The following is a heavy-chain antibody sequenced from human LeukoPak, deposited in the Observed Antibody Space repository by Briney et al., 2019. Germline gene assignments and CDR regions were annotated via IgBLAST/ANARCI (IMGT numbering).Heavy chain of an antibody. CDR2: IRYDGSNK. CDR3: AKVRDYYDSSGDFDY. V-gene: IGHV3-30*02. D-gene: IGHD3-22*01. J-gene: IGHJ4*02. Sequence: RAGGSPRLSCAASGFTFSSYGMHWVRQAPGKGLEWVAFIRYDGSNKYYADSVKGRFTISRDNSKNTLYLQMNSLRAEDTAVYYCAKVRDYYDSSGDFDYWGQGTLVTVSS. CDR1: GFTFSSYG.